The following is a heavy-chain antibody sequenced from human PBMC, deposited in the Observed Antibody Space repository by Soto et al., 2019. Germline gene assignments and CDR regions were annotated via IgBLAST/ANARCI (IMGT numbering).Heavy chain of an antibody. J-gene: IGHJ4*02. CDR3: AREGNLGRWIQPLDS. V-gene: IGHV4-61*03. Sequence: SETLSLTCDVSGDTISTGGYTWAWIRQPPGKGLEWIGNIHYNGNTKYSPSLKSRVTMSVDTSKNHFSLKLISVTTADTAVYFCAREGNLGRWIQPLDSWGQGTLVTVSS. D-gene: IGHD2-2*03. CDR1: GDTISTGGYT. CDR2: IHYNGNT.